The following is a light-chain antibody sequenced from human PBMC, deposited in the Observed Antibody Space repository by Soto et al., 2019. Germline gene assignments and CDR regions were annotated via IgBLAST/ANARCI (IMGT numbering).Light chain of an antibody. V-gene: IGKV2-28*01. CDR3: MQARQTPIT. J-gene: IGKJ5*01. CDR1: QSLLHNNGYNY. Sequence: EIVLTQSPLSLPVTPGEPASVSCRSSQSLLHNNGYNYLDWYLQKPGQSPQLLIYLGSNRSSGVPDRFSGSGSGTDFTLKIIKVKAEDVGVYYCMQARQTPITFGQGTRLEMK. CDR2: LGS.